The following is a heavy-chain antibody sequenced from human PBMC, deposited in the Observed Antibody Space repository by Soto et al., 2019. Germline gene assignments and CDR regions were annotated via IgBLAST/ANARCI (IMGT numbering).Heavy chain of an antibody. CDR3: ARAGYCSSTSCQGAFDI. CDR1: GFTFSSYA. CDR2: ISYDGSNK. V-gene: IGHV3-30-3*01. J-gene: IGHJ3*02. Sequence: LRLSCAASGFTFSSYAMHWVRQAPGKGLEWVAVISYDGSNKYYADSVKGRFTISRDNSKNTLYLQMNSLRAEDTAVYYCARAGYCSSTSCQGAFDIWGQGTMVTVSS. D-gene: IGHD2-2*03.